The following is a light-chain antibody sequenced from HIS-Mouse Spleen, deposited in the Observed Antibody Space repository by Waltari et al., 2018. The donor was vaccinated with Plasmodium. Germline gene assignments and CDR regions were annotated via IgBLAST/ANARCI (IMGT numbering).Light chain of an antibody. CDR1: SSDVGGYNY. CDR2: DVS. CDR3: SSYTSSSTHWV. V-gene: IGLV2-14*03. Sequence: QSALTQPASVSGSPGQSITISCTGTSSDVGGYNYLSWYQQHPGKAPKLMIYDVSNRPSGVSNRFSGSKSGNTASLTISGLQAEDEADYYCSSYTSSSTHWVFGGGTKLTVL. J-gene: IGLJ3*02.